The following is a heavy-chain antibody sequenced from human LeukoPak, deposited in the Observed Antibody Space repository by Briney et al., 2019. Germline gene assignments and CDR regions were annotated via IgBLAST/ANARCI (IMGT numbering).Heavy chain of an antibody. CDR1: GFTFTSSA. V-gene: IGHV1-58*02. CDR3: AAASSGWYRYYYYGMDV. Sequence: SVKVSCKSSGFTFTSSAMQRVRQARGQRFEWIGWIVIGSGNTNYAQKFQERVTITRDMSTSTAYMELSSLRSEDTAVYYCAAASSGWYRYYYYGMDVWGQGTTVTVSS. J-gene: IGHJ6*02. D-gene: IGHD6-19*01. CDR2: IVIGSGNT.